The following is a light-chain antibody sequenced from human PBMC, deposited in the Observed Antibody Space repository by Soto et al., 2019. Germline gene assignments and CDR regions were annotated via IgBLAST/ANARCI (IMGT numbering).Light chain of an antibody. Sequence: QSALTQPRSVSGSPGQSVTISCTGTSSDVGGYNYVSWYQQHPGKAPKLMIYDVSQRPSGVPDRFSGSKSGNTASLTISGLQHEDEADYYCCSYAGSHCLFGGGTKLTVL. J-gene: IGLJ2*01. V-gene: IGLV2-11*01. CDR2: DVS. CDR1: SSDVGGYNY. CDR3: CSYAGSHCL.